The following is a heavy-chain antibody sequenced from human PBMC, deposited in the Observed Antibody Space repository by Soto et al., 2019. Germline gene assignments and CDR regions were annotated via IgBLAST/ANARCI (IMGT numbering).Heavy chain of an antibody. J-gene: IGHJ4*02. V-gene: IGHV2-26*01. Sequence: QVTLKESGPVLVKPTETLTLTCTVSGFSLSNARMGVSWIRQPPGKALEWLAHIFSNDEKSYSTSLKSRLTISKDTSKSQVVLTMTNMDPVDTATYYCARIPERPSGNSGYDLGPDYWRQGTLVTVSS. CDR1: GFSLSNARMG. CDR3: ARIPERPSGNSGYDLGPDY. D-gene: IGHD5-12*01. CDR2: IFSNDEK.